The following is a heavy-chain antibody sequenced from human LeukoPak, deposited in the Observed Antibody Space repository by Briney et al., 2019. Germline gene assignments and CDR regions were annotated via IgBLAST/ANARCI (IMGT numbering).Heavy chain of an antibody. CDR2: IYYSGST. V-gene: IGHV4-31*03. J-gene: IGHJ4*02. D-gene: IGHD4-23*01. CDR3: ARRSISGNSWDYFDY. CDR1: GGSISSGGYY. Sequence: SQTLSLTCTVSGGSISSGGYYWSWIRQHPGKGLEWIGYIYYSGSTNYNPSLKSRVTISVDTSKNQFSLKLSSVTAADTAVYYCARRSISGNSWDYFDYWGQGTLVTVSS.